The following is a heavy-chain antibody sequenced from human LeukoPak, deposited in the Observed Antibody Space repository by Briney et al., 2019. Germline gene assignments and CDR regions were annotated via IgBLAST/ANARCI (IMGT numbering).Heavy chain of an antibody. D-gene: IGHD4-11*01. CDR3: ARHKTTTAVTNFDY. Sequence: LLETLSLTCTVSGGSISSHLYHWGSFRQPPGRRRVGLGAIYYSGTTYYNPSLKSRVTISVDTSKNQFSLKLSSVTAADTAVYYCARHKTTTAVTNFDYWGQGTLVTVSS. CDR2: IYYSGTT. J-gene: IGHJ4*02. V-gene: IGHV4-39*01. CDR1: GGSISSHLYH.